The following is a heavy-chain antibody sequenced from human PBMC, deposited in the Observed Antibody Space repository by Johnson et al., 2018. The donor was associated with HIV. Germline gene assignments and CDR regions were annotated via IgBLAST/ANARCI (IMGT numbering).Heavy chain of an antibody. CDR1: GFTFTSHW. D-gene: IGHD1-26*01. Sequence: VQLVESGGGVVQPGRSLRLSCAASGFTFTSHWMHWVRQGPGKGFVCVSRINNDGSITHYADSVKGRFTISRDNAKNTLFLEMNGLRVEDTAVYFCARDSSGSLDWGQGTMVTVS. CDR2: INNDGSIT. CDR3: ARDSSGSLD. V-gene: IGHV3-74*01. J-gene: IGHJ3*01.